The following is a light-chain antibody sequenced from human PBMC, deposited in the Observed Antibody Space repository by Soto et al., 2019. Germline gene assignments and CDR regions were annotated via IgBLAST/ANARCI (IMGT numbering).Light chain of an antibody. CDR2: DDS. CDR1: NMGSKS. Sequence: SYALTQPPSLSLAPGQTARITCGGNNMGSKSVHWYQQRPGQAPVLVVYDDSDRPSGIPERFSGSNSGNMATLTISGVEAGDEADYFCQVWDSGSDHPWVFGGGTKVTVL. CDR3: QVWDSGSDHPWV. V-gene: IGLV3-21*02. J-gene: IGLJ3*02.